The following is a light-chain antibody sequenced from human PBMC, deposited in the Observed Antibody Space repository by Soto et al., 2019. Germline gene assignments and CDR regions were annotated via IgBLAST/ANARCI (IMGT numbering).Light chain of an antibody. Sequence: QSALPQPASVSGSPGQSITISCTGTSSDVGGYNYVSWYQLHPGKAPKLILYEVTNRPSGVSDRFSGSKSGNTASLTISGLQAEDEADYHCSSYTTISTVVFGAGTKVTVL. CDR1: SSDVGGYNY. CDR3: SSYTTISTVV. J-gene: IGLJ1*01. CDR2: EVT. V-gene: IGLV2-14*01.